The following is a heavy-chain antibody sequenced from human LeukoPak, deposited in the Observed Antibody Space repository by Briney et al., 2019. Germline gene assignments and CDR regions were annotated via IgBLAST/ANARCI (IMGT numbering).Heavy chain of an antibody. J-gene: IGHJ4*02. D-gene: IGHD3-22*01. V-gene: IGHV3-23*01. Sequence: PGGSLRLPCAASGFTFSSYAMSWVRQAPGKGLEGLSAISGSGGSIYYADSVKGRFTISRDNSKNTLYLQMTSLRAEDTAVYFCAKRGVVIRVILVGFHKEAYYFDSWGQGALVTVSS. CDR2: ISGSGGSI. CDR3: AKRGVVIRVILVGFHKEAYYFDS. CDR1: GFTFSSYA.